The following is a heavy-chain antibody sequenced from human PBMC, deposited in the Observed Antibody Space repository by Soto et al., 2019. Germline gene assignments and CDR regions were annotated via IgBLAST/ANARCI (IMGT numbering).Heavy chain of an antibody. CDR3: ARVGTSSYYYDRSGYPSCDY. J-gene: IGHJ4*02. V-gene: IGHV4-39*01. Sequence: QLQLQESGPGLVKPSETLSLTCTVSGGSISSSSYYWGWIRQPPGKGLEWIGSIYYSGSTYYNPSLKGRVPISVDTSKTQRSLKLSSVTAADTAVYYCARVGTSSYYYDRSGYPSCDYWGQGTLVTVSS. CDR1: GGSISSSSYY. D-gene: IGHD3-22*01. CDR2: IYYSGST.